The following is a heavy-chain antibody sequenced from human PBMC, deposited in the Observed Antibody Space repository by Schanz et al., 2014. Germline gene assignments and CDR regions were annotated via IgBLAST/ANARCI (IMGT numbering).Heavy chain of an antibody. CDR2: IYTSGAT. Sequence: QLQLQESGPGLVKPSETLSLTCTVSGGSISSSSYYWGWIRQPPGKGLEWIGRIYTSGATNYNPSRKIRLPMSVDTSKNQVPLKRRSVTAADTAVYYCARGNDIQVWSLDYWGQGTLVTVSS. V-gene: IGHV4-39*07. D-gene: IGHD5-18*01. CDR1: GGSISSSSYY. J-gene: IGHJ4*02. CDR3: ARGNDIQVWSLDY.